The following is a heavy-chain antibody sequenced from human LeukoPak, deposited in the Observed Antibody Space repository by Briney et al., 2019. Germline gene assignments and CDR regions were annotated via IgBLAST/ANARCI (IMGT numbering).Heavy chain of an antibody. V-gene: IGHV4-59*01. CDR1: GGSISSYY. D-gene: IGHD2-15*01. Sequence: PSETLSLTCTVSGGSISSYYWSWIRRPPGKGLGWIGYIYYSGSTNYNPSLKSRVTISVDTSKNQFSLKLSSVTAADTAVYYCARVSVVAATPDWFDPWGQGTLVTVSS. CDR3: ARVSVVAATPDWFDP. J-gene: IGHJ5*02. CDR2: IYYSGST.